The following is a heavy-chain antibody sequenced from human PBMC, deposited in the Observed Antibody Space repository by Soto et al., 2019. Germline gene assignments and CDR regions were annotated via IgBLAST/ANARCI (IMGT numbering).Heavy chain of an antibody. D-gene: IGHD2-8*01. CDR1: GFTVSSKY. Sequence: EVQLVESGGGLVQPGGSLRLSCAASGFTVSSKYMSWVRQAPGKGLEWVSLIQSGGSTYYAGSVKGRFTISRDNSENTLYLQMNSLRAEDTAMYYCAKDRGRQDFVHANFFDYWGQGTLVTVSS. CDR2: IQSGGST. CDR3: AKDRGRQDFVHANFFDY. V-gene: IGHV3-66*01. J-gene: IGHJ4*02.